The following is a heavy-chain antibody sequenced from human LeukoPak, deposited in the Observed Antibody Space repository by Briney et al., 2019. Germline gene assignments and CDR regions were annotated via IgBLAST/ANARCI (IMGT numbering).Heavy chain of an antibody. CDR3: ARQDGGAQFYFDY. V-gene: IGHV1-69*13. Sequence: SVKVSCKASGGTFSSYAISWVRQAPGQGLEWMGGIIPIFGTANYAQKFQGRVTITADESTSTAYMELSSLRSEDTAVYYCARQDGGAQFYFDYWGQGNLVTVSS. CDR1: GGTFSSYA. D-gene: IGHD3-10*01. J-gene: IGHJ4*02. CDR2: IIPIFGTA.